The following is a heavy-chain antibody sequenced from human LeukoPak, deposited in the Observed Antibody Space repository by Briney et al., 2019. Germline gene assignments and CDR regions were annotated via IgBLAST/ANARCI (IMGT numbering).Heavy chain of an antibody. D-gene: IGHD2-2*01. J-gene: IGHJ4*02. Sequence: PSETLSLTCTVSGGSMSSYYWSWIRQPAGKGLEWIGRIYSSGSTNYNPSLKSRVTMSVDTSKNQFSLKLSSVNDADTAVYYCARNRGYCSSIRCYYYFDYWGQGTLLTVSS. CDR1: GGSMSSYY. CDR3: ARNRGYCSSIRCYYYFDY. CDR2: IYSSGST. V-gene: IGHV4-4*07.